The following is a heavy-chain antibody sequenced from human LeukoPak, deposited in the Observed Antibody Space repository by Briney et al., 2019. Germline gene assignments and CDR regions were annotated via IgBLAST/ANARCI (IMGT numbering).Heavy chain of an antibody. CDR1: GFAFSSYA. CDR2: ISYDGSNK. J-gene: IGHJ4*02. Sequence: GGSLRLSCAASGFAFSSYAMHWVRQAPGKGLEWVAVISYDGSNKYYADSVKGRFTISRDNSKNTLYLQMNSLRAEDTAVYYCARDSVADYWGQGTLVTVSS. V-gene: IGHV3-30*01. D-gene: IGHD4-23*01. CDR3: ARDSVADY.